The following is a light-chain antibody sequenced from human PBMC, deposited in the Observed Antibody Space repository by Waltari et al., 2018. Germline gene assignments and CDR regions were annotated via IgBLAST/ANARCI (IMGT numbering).Light chain of an antibody. J-gene: IGKJ5*01. CDR1: QRVSSY. CDR3: QQHSNLIT. V-gene: IGKV3-11*01. Sequence: EIVLTQSPATLSLSPGETTTLSCRASQRVSSYLAWYQHKPGQAPRLLIDDASNRATGIPARFSGSGSGTDFTLTISSLEPEDFAVYYCQQHSNLITFGQGTRLEIK. CDR2: DAS.